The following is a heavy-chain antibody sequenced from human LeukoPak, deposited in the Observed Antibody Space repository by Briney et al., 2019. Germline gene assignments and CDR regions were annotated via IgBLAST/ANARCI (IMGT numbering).Heavy chain of an antibody. D-gene: IGHD3-9*01. CDR1: GDSISSYY. Sequence: PSETLSLTCTVSGDSISSYYWSWIRQPPGKGLEWIGYIYYSGSTSYNPSLNPSLKSRITMSVDTSKNQFSLKLSSVTAADTAEYYCARGLTAFYFPYYFDYWGQGTLVTVSS. J-gene: IGHJ4*02. CDR3: ARGLTAFYFPYYFDY. CDR2: IYYSGST. V-gene: IGHV4-59*01.